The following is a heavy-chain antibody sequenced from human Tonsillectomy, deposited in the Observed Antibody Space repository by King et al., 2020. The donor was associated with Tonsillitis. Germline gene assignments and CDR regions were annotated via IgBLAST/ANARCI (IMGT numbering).Heavy chain of an antibody. Sequence: VQLVESGGGLVQPGRSLRLSCTASGFTFGDYAMSWVRQAPGEGLEWVGFIRSKAYGGTTEYAASVKGRFTISRDDSKSIAYLQMNSLKTEDTAVYYCTRVAARYYYYYYMDVWGKGTTVTVSS. V-gene: IGHV3-49*04. D-gene: IGHD6-6*01. J-gene: IGHJ6*03. CDR1: GFTFGDYA. CDR2: IRSKAYGGTT. CDR3: TRVAARYYYYYYMDV.